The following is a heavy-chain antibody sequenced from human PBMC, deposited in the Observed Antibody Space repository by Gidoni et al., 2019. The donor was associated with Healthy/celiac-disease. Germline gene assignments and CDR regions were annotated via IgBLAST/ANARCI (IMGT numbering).Heavy chain of an antibody. CDR3: ARQEAGLWFGECMDV. V-gene: IGHV3-30-3*01. D-gene: IGHD3-10*01. J-gene: IGHJ6*02. CDR1: GFPFRSYA. Sequence: QVQLVESGGGVVQPGRSLRLSCAASGFPFRSYAMHWVRQAPGKGLEWVAVISDDGSNKYYADSVKGRFTISRDNSKNTLYLQMNSLRAEDTAVYYCARQEAGLWFGECMDVWGQGTTVTVSS. CDR2: ISDDGSNK.